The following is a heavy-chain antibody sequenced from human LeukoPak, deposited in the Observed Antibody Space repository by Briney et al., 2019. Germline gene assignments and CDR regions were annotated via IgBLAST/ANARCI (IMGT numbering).Heavy chain of an antibody. CDR3: TRHGGGFGELNKEFDY. CDR1: GFTFSNAW. Sequence: GGSLRLSCAASGFTFSNAWMSWVRQAPGKGLEWVGRIKSKTDGGTTDYAAPVKGRFTISRDDSKNTLYLQMNSLKTEDTAVYYCTRHGGGFGELNKEFDYWGQGTLVTVSS. J-gene: IGHJ4*02. CDR2: IKSKTDGGTT. D-gene: IGHD3-10*01. V-gene: IGHV3-15*01.